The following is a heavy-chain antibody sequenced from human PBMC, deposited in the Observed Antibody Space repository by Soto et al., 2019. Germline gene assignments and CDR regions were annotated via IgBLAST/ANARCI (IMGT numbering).Heavy chain of an antibody. CDR1: GGTFSTSA. CDR3: ARDKDRLQLGGNYYYILDV. V-gene: IGHV1-69*12. CDR2: IMPVFPTP. J-gene: IGHJ6*02. D-gene: IGHD1-1*01. Sequence: QVQLVQSGAEVKKPGSSVKVSCKASGGTFSTSAISWVRQAPGQGLEWVGGIMPVFPTPDYAQNFQGRVTITADESTTTAYLELTGQRADDTAVYYCARDKDRLQLGGNYYYILDVWGQGTAITVSS.